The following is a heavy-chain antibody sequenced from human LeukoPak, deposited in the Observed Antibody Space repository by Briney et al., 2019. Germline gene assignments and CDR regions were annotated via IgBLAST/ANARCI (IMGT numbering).Heavy chain of an antibody. CDR3: ARDRGVVRGVHDWFDP. Sequence: PSETLSLTCTVSGGSISSSSYYWGWIRQPPGKGLEWIGYIYYSGSTYYNPSLKSRVAISVDTSKNQFSLKLSSVTAADTAVYYCARDRGVVRGVHDWFDPWGQGTLVTVSS. CDR2: IYYSGST. CDR1: GGSISSSSYY. D-gene: IGHD3-10*01. V-gene: IGHV4-30-4*08. J-gene: IGHJ5*02.